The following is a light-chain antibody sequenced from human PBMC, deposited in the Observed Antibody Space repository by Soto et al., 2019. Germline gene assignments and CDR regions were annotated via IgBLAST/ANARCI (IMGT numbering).Light chain of an antibody. CDR1: TSNIGAGYD. J-gene: IGLJ1*01. Sequence: QSVLTQPPSVSGAPGQRVTISCTGITSNIGAGYDVNWYQQLPGTAPKLLIYGNSNRPSGVPDRFAGSKSGTSASLAITGLQAEDEADYYCQSYDSSLSGLVFGTGTKLTVL. CDR2: GNS. V-gene: IGLV1-40*01. CDR3: QSYDSSLSGLV.